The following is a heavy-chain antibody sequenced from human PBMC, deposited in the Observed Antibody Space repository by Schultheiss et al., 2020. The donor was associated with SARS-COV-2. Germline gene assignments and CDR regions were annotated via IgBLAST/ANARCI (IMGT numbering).Heavy chain of an antibody. CDR3: ARHLTPLREFDAFAI. V-gene: IGHV4-59*10. J-gene: IGHJ3*02. Sequence: SETLSLTCAVYGGSFSGYYWSWIRQPPGKGLEWIGRIYTSGSTNYNPSLKSRVTMSVDTSKNQFSLKLSSVTAADSAVYYCARHLTPLREFDAFAIWGQGTMVTVSS. CDR2: IYTSGST. D-gene: IGHD1-14*01. CDR1: GGSFSGYY.